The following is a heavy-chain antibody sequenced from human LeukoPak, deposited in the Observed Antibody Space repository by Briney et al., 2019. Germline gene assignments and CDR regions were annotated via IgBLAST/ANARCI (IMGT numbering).Heavy chain of an antibody. CDR1: EFTFSSYS. J-gene: IGHJ4*02. CDR3: ARDMVRGVIIGIDY. D-gene: IGHD3-10*01. CDR2: ISSSSSYI. V-gene: IGHV3-21*01. Sequence: PGGSLRLSCAASEFTFSSYSMNWVRQAPGKGLEWVSSISSSSSYIYYADSVKGRFTISRDNAKNSLYLQMNSLRAEDTAVYYCARDMVRGVIIGIDYWGQGTLVTVSS.